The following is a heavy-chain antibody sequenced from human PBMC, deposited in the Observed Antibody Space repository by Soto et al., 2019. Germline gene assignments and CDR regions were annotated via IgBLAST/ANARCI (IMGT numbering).Heavy chain of an antibody. Sequence: QVQLVQSGAEVKKPGASVKVSCKASGYTFTSYDINWVRQATGQGLEWMGWMNPNSGNTGYAQKFQGRVTMTRNTSISTAYMELSRLRSEDTAVYYCAGGGLLTGYSYYYYGMDVWGQGTTVTVSS. CDR2: MNPNSGNT. J-gene: IGHJ6*02. CDR1: GYTFTSYD. D-gene: IGHD3-9*01. V-gene: IGHV1-8*01. CDR3: AGGGLLTGYSYYYYGMDV.